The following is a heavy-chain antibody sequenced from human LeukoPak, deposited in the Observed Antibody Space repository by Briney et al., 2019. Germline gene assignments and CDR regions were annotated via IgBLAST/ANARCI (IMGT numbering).Heavy chain of an antibody. J-gene: IGHJ3*02. CDR2: INSDGRST. V-gene: IGHV3-74*01. CDR1: GFTFSSYW. Sequence: GGSLRLSCAASGFTFSSYWMHWVRQAPGKGLVWVSRINSDGRSTTYADSVKGRLTISRDNAKNSLYLQMNSLRAEDTAVYYCARDLTMMSAFDIWGQGTMVTVSS. D-gene: IGHD3-22*01. CDR3: ARDLTMMSAFDI.